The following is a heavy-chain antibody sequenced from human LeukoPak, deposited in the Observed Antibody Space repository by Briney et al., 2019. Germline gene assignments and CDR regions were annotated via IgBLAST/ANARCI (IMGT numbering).Heavy chain of an antibody. J-gene: IGHJ5*02. V-gene: IGHV1-2*02. Sequence: ASVKVSFKSSGYTFTVYYMNWVRQAPGQGLEWMGWINSDSGFTKYAQKFQGRVTMTRDTSIITVYMDLTRLTSDDTAVYYCARNFDMKGFDPWGQGTLVTVSS. CDR1: GYTFTVYY. CDR3: ARNFDMKGFDP. CDR2: INSDSGFT. D-gene: IGHD3-9*01.